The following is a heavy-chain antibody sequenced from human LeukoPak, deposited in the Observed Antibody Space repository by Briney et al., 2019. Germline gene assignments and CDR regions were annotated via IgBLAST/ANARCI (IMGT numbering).Heavy chain of an antibody. Sequence: SVKVSCKASGGTFSSYAISWVRQAPGQGLEWMGGIIPIFGTANYAQKFQGGVTITADESTSTAYMELSSLRSEDTAVYYCARTYYYDSSGYYGDYWGQGTLVTVSS. CDR2: IIPIFGTA. D-gene: IGHD3-22*01. CDR1: GGTFSSYA. J-gene: IGHJ4*02. V-gene: IGHV1-69*13. CDR3: ARTYYYDSSGYYGDY.